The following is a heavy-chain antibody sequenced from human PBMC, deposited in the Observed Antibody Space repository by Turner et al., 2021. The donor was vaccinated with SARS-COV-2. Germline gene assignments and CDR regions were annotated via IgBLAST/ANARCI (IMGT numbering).Heavy chain of an antibody. CDR1: GGSMNSNY. CDR2: IYYRGST. Sequence: QVQLHESGPRLVKRLETLSLTCTVSGGSMNSNYWSWIRQPPGKRLEWIGYIYYRGSTNYNPSLKSRVTISVDTSKNQFSLNLTSVTAADTAIYYCARETVNNWVDPWGQGTLVTVSS. D-gene: IGHD2-21*02. V-gene: IGHV4-59*01. J-gene: IGHJ5*02. CDR3: ARETVNNWVDP.